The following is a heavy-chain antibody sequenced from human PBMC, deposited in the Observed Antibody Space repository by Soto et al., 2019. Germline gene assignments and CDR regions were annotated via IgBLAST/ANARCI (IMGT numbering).Heavy chain of an antibody. J-gene: IGHJ6*02. CDR1: GVIFSSYS. Sequence: GGARRLSCAASGVIFSSYSMNWVRQAPGKGLEWVSSISCSTSYIYYADSVKGRFTISRDNAKNSLYLQMNSLRAEDTAVYYCARVVDYCDPYYYYRMDIWGQAPTATVPS. V-gene: IGHV3-21*01. D-gene: IGHD3-22*01. CDR2: ISCSTSYI. CDR3: ARVVDYCDPYYYYRMDI.